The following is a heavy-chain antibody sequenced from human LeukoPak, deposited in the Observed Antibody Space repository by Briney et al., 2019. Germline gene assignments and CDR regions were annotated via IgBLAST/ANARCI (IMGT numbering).Heavy chain of an antibody. CDR2: INHSGST. V-gene: IGHV4-34*01. Sequence: SEALSLTCAVYGGSFSGYYGSWIRQPPGKGLEWIGEINHSGSTNYNPSLKSRVTISVDTSKNQFSLKLSSVTAADTTVYHCARGRIADYWGQGTLVTVSS. D-gene: IGHD6-13*01. J-gene: IGHJ4*02. CDR3: ARGRIADY. CDR1: GGSFSGYY.